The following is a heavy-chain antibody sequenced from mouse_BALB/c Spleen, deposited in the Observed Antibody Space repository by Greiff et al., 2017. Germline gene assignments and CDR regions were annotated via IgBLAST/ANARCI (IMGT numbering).Heavy chain of an antibody. CDR1: GFPFSSFG. CDR3: ARAPHYDGGDY. CDR2: ISSGSRTI. V-gene: IGHV5-17*02. J-gene: IGHJ2*01. Sequence: EVMLVESGGGLVQPGGSRKLSCAASGFPFSSFGLHWVRQAPEKGLEWVAYISSGSRTIYYADTVKGRFTISRDNPKNTLFLQMTSLRSEDTAMYDCARAPHYDGGDYWGQGTTVTVAA. D-gene: IGHD1-2*01.